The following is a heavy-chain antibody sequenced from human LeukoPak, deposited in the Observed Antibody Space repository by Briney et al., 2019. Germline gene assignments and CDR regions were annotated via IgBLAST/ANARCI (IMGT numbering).Heavy chain of an antibody. Sequence: GRSLRLSCAASGFTFSSYGMHWVRQAPGKGLEWVAVISYDGSNKYYADSVKGRFTISRDNSKNTLYLQMNSLRAEDTAVYYCAKGRRVYYDILTGPFDYWGQGTLVTVSS. CDR3: AKGRRVYYDILTGPFDY. CDR1: GFTFSSYG. CDR2: ISYDGSNK. V-gene: IGHV3-30*18. J-gene: IGHJ4*02. D-gene: IGHD3-9*01.